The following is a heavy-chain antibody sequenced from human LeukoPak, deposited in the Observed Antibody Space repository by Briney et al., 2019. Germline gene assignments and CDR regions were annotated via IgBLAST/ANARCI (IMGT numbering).Heavy chain of an antibody. CDR3: ARTLLYQLLSPYYYYYMDV. V-gene: IGHV1-8*01. CDR2: MNPNSGNT. CDR1: GYTFTSYD. Sequence: GASVKVSCKASGYTFTSYDINWVRQATGQGLEWMGWMNPNSGNTGYAQKFQGRVTMTRNTSISTAYMELSSLRSEDTAVYYCARTLLYQLLSPYYYYYMDVWGKGTTVTVSS. J-gene: IGHJ6*03. D-gene: IGHD2-2*01.